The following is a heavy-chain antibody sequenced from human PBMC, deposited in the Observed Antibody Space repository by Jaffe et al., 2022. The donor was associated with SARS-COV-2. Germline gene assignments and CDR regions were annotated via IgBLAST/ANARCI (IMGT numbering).Heavy chain of an antibody. V-gene: IGHV4-34*01. CDR2: INHSGST. J-gene: IGHJ5*02. CDR3: ARGRPHTMVRGSWFDP. D-gene: IGHD3-10*01. CDR1: GGSFSGYY. Sequence: QVQLQQWGAGLLKPSETLSLTCAVYGGSFSGYYWSWIRQPPGKGLEWIGEINHSGSTNYNPSLKSRVTISVDTSKNQFSLKLSSVTAADTAVYYCARGRPHTMVRGSWFDPWGQGTLVTVSS.